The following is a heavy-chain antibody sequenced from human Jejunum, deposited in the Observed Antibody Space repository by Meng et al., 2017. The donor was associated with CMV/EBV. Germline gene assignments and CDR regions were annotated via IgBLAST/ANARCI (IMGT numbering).Heavy chain of an antibody. V-gene: IGHV4-30-4*08. Sequence: QVQLQGSGPGLVKPSQTLSLTCSVSGGSIGSGDYYWSWIRQPPGKGLEWIGYIHDTGSTYYNPSLKCRVDISLGTSRNHFSLTLSSVTAADTAVYFCARGSIFVSFDSWGQGTLVTVSS. CDR1: GGSIGSGDYY. D-gene: IGHD3-3*01. CDR2: IHDTGST. J-gene: IGHJ4*02. CDR3: ARGSIFVSFDS.